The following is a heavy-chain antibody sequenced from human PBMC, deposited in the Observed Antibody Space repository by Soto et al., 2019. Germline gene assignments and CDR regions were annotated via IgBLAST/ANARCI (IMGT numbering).Heavy chain of an antibody. D-gene: IGHD4-4*01. V-gene: IGHV1-69*13. CDR1: GGTFSIYA. CDR2: IIPIFGTA. Sequence: SVNVSCKAAGGTFSIYAISWVRQAPGQGLEWMGGIIPIFGTANYAQKFQGRVTITADESTSTAYMELSSLRSEDTAVYYCASSNYAQSYTYGMDVWGQGTTVTVSS. J-gene: IGHJ6*02. CDR3: ASSNYAQSYTYGMDV.